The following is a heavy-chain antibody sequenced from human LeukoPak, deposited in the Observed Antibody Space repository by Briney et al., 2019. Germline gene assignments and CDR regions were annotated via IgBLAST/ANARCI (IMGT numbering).Heavy chain of an antibody. D-gene: IGHD3-22*01. CDR2: ISSDWSTR. V-gene: IGHV3-74*01. J-gene: IGHJ5*02. CDR1: GFTFSSYW. CDR3: ARDFSDYDSRGYHNP. Sequence: GGPLRLSCAASGFTFSSYWMYWVRQAPGKGLVWVSRISSDWSTRRYADSVKGRFTISRDNAKNTLYLQMNSLRAEDTAVYYCARDFSDYDSRGYHNPWGQGTLV.